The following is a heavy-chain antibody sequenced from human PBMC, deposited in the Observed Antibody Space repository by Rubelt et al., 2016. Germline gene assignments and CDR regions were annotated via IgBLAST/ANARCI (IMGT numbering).Heavy chain of an antibody. CDR2: ISAYNGNT. CDR1: GYTFTSYG. D-gene: IGHD6-6*01. V-gene: IGHV1-18*01. Sequence: QVQLVQSGAEVKKPGASVKVSCKASGYTFTSYGISWVRQAPGQGLEWMGWISAYNGNTNYAQKRQGRATMTTDTSTSKAYMGLRSLRSDDTAVYYCARDRIRIAARQGWYFDLWGRGTLVTVSS. J-gene: IGHJ2*01. CDR3: ARDRIRIAARQGWYFDL.